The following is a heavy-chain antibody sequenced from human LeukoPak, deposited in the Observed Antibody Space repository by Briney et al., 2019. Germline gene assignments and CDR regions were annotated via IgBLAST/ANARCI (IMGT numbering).Heavy chain of an antibody. D-gene: IGHD3-22*01. V-gene: IGHV1-69*05. J-gene: IGHJ4*02. CDR3: ANYYDSSGAPFDY. CDR1: GGTFSSYA. CDR2: IIPIFGTA. Sequence: SVKVSCKASGGTFSSYAISWVRQAPGQGLEWMGGIIPIFGTANYAQKFQGRVTITTDESTSTAYMELSSLRSEDTAVYYCANYYDSSGAPFDYWGQGTLVTVSS.